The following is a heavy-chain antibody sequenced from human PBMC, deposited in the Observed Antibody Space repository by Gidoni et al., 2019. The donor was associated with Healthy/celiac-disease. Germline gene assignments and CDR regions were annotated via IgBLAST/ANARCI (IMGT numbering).Heavy chain of an antibody. J-gene: IGHJ4*02. CDR3: AKDEGQQQLVLGPLDY. D-gene: IGHD6-13*01. V-gene: IGHV3-30*18. Sequence: QVQLVESGGGVVQPGRSLRLSGAASGFTFSSYGMHWVRQAPGKGLEWVAVISYDGSNKYYADSVKGRFTISRDNSKNTLYLQMNSLRAEDTAVYYCAKDEGQQQLVLGPLDYWGQGTLVTVSS. CDR2: ISYDGSNK. CDR1: GFTFSSYG.